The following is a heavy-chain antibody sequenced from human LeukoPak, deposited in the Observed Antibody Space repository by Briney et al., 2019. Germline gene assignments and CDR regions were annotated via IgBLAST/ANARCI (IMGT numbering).Heavy chain of an antibody. D-gene: IGHD1-26*01. CDR1: GFTFSSYD. CDR2: IGTAGDT. V-gene: IGHV3-13*01. CDR3: ARGGSYSRPGFYYFDY. Sequence: PGGSLRLSCAASGFTFSSYDMHWVRQATGKGLEWVSAIGTAGDTYYPGSVKGRFTISRENAKNSLYLQMNSLRAGDTAVYYCARGGSYSRPGFYYFDYWGQGTLVTVSS. J-gene: IGHJ4*02.